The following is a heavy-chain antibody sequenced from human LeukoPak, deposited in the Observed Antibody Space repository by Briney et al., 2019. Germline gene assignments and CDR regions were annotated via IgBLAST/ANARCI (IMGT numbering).Heavy chain of an antibody. CDR3: ARDIFSGYSSRLRPYYYGMDV. D-gene: IGHD6-19*01. CDR2: ISYDGSNK. CDR1: GFTFSSYA. V-gene: IGHV3-30-3*01. Sequence: PGRSLRLSCAASGFTFSSYAMHWVRQAPGKGLEWVAVISYDGSNKYYADSVKGRFTISRDNSKNTLYLQMNSLRAEDTAVYYCARDIFSGYSSRLRPYYYGMDVWGQGTTVTVSS. J-gene: IGHJ6*02.